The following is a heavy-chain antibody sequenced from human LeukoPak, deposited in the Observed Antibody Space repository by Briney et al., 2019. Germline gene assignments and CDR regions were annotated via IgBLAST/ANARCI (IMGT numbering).Heavy chain of an antibody. V-gene: IGHV4-34*01. CDR1: GGSFSGYY. Sequence: SETLSLTCAVYGGSFSGYYWSWIRQPPGKGLEWIGEINHSGSTNYNPSLKSRVTISVDTSKNQFSLKLSSVTAADTAVYYCAGMSPGFGGAGYWGQGTLVTVSS. D-gene: IGHD3-16*01. CDR3: AGMSPGFGGAGY. CDR2: INHSGST. J-gene: IGHJ4*02.